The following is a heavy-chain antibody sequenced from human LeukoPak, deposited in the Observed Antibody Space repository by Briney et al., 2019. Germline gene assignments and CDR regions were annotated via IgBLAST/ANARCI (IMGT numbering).Heavy chain of an antibody. D-gene: IGHD3-22*01. V-gene: IGHV3-23*01. CDR1: GFLFSTYA. J-gene: IGHJ4*02. CDR3: AKATFYYDSSEHDIGY. Sequence: LSGGSLLLSCAASGFLFSTYAMTWVRRAPGKGLQGVATISGSGGSTYYADSGKGRFTISRDNSKNTLYLQMNSLRAEDTAVYYCAKATFYYDSSEHDIGYWGQGTLVTVSS. CDR2: ISGSGGST.